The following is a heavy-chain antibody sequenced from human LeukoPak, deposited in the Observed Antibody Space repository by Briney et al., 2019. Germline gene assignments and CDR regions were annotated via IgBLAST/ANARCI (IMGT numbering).Heavy chain of an antibody. V-gene: IGHV3-21*01. CDR2: ISSSSSYI. CDR3: ARDGGYLDGVPSSEMDV. J-gene: IGHJ6*02. CDR1: GFTFSSYS. Sequence: PGGSLRLSCAASGFTFSSYSMNWVRQAPGKGLEWVSSISSSSSYIYYADSVKGRFTISRDNAKNSLYLQMNSLRAEDTAVYYCARDGGYLDGVPSSEMDVWGQGTTVTVSS. D-gene: IGHD3-9*01.